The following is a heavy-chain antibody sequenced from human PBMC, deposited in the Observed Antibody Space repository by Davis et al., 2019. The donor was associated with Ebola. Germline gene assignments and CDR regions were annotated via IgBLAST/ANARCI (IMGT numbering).Heavy chain of an antibody. CDR3: ARGRGYSYGQGGVYYYYGMDV. J-gene: IGHJ6*02. Sequence: GSLRLSCTVSGGSISSYYWSWIRQPPGKGLEWIGYIYYSGSTNYNPSLKSRVTISVDTSKNQFSLKLSSVTAADTAVYYCARGRGYSYGQGGVYYYYGMDVWGQGTTVTVSS. D-gene: IGHD5-18*01. V-gene: IGHV4-59*01. CDR2: IYYSGST. CDR1: GGSISSYY.